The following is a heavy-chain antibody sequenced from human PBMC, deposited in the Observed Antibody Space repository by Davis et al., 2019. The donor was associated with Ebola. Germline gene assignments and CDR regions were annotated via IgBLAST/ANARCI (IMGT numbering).Heavy chain of an antibody. D-gene: IGHD6-6*01. J-gene: IGHJ4*02. CDR2: IYYSGST. CDR3: VSDFGQLVPFYY. CDR1: GGSISSYY. V-gene: IGHV4-59*08. Sequence: MPSETLSLTCTVSGGSISSYYWSWIRQPPGKGLEWIGYIYYSGSTNYNPSLKSRVTISTDTSKNQFSLKVTSVTAADTAVYYCVSDFGQLVPFYYWGQGTLVTVSS.